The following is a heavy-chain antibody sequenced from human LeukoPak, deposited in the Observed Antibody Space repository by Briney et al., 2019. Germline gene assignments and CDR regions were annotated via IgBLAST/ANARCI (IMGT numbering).Heavy chain of an antibody. J-gene: IGHJ6*03. CDR2: MNPNSGNT. CDR3: ARKGPANYYYYYMDV. V-gene: IGHV1-8*01. D-gene: IGHD2-2*01. CDR1: GYTFTSYD. Sequence: ASVKVSCKASGYTFTSYDFNWVRQATGQGLEWMGWMNPNSGNTGYAQKFQGRVTMTRNTSISTAYMELSSLRSEDTAVYFCARKGPANYYYYYMDVWGKGTTVTVSS.